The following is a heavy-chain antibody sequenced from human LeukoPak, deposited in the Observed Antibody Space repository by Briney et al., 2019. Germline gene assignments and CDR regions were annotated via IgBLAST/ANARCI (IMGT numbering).Heavy chain of an antibody. CDR1: GFTVSSSY. V-gene: IGHV3-53*01. D-gene: IGHD3-10*01. CDR2: IYSGGST. CDR3: ARDGGYSESRVQH. J-gene: IGHJ1*01. Sequence: GGSLRLSCAASGFTVSSSYMSWVRQAPGKGLEWVSVIYSGGSTFYADSVKGRFTISRDNSKSTLYLQMSSLRAEDTAVYYCARDGGYSESRVQHWGQGTLVTVSS.